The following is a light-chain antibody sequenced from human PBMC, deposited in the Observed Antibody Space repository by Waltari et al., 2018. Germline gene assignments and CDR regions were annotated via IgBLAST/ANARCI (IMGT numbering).Light chain of an antibody. V-gene: IGLV2-11*01. J-gene: IGLJ1*01. Sequence: QSALAQPRSVSGSPGQPVTISCTGSSSNVGGYNYVSWYQQYPGQAPTLMLYDVNKRPSGVPHRFSGSKSGDTSSLTISGLQAEDEADYYCCSYAGSYTYVFGTGTKVTV. CDR3: CSYAGSYTYV. CDR2: DVN. CDR1: SSNVGGYNY.